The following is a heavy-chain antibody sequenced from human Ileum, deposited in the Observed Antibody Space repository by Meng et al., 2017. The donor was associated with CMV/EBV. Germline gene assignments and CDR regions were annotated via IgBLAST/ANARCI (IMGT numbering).Heavy chain of an antibody. J-gene: IGHJ3*02. V-gene: IGHV4-59*01. D-gene: IGHD3-10*01. CDR3: ARNLLWFPFDI. CDR2: VSYRGNT. CDR1: SGSISSYS. Sequence: SETLSLTCAISSGSISSYSWSWIRQSPGKGLEWIGYVSYRGNTIYNPSLKSRVTMSVDTSKNQFSLSLTSVTAADTAIYYCARNLLWFPFDIWGRGTMVTVSS.